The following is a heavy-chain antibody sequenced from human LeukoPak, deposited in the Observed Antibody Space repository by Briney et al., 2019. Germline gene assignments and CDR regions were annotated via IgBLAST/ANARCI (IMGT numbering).Heavy chain of an antibody. V-gene: IGHV4-61*02. CDR1: GVSISSGSYC. CDR2: ISTSGTI. D-gene: IGHD3-22*01. CDR3: ARSVDSSGLVGIYY. J-gene: IGHJ4*02. Sequence: SQTLSLTCTVSGVSISSGSYCWSWIRQPAGKGLEWIGRISTSGTIHYNPSLKSRVTISVDTSKNQFSLKLSSVTAADTAVYYCARSVDSSGLVGIYYWGQGALVIVSP.